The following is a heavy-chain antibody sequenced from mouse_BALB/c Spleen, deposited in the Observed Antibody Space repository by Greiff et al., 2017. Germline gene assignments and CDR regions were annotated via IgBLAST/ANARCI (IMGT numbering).Heavy chain of an antibody. CDR1: GFAFSSYD. J-gene: IGHJ3*01. CDR2: ISSGGGST. D-gene: IGHD1-1*01. V-gene: IGHV5-12-1*01. Sequence: EVKLQESGGGLVKPGGSLKLSCAASGFAFSSYDMSWVRQTPEKRLEWVAYISSGGGSTYYPDTVKGRFTISRDNAKNTLYLQMSSLKSEDTAMYYCARHYYGSTWFAYWGQGTLVTVSA. CDR3: ARHYYGSTWFAY.